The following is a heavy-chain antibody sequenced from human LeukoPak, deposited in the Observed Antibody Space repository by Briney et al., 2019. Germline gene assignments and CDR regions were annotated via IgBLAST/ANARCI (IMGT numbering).Heavy chain of an antibody. V-gene: IGHV3-30*03. CDR1: GFTFSSYG. CDR2: ISYDGSNK. Sequence: GGSLRLSCTASGFTFSSYGMHWVRQAPGKGLEWVAVISYDGSNKYYADSVKGRFTISRDNSKNTLYVQMNSLRAEDTAVYYCARDSGWWRFDFWGQGTLVTVSS. D-gene: IGHD6-13*01. J-gene: IGHJ4*02. CDR3: ARDSGWWRFDF.